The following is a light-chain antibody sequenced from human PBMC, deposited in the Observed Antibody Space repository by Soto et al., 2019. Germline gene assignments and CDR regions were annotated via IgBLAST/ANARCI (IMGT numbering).Light chain of an antibody. CDR1: QSVSSN. Sequence: EIGMTQSPATLSVSPGERATLSCRASQSVSSNFAWYQQKPGQAPRLLIYGASTRATGIPARFSGSGSGTEFTLTISSLQSEDFAVYYCQQYNNRPPEYTFGQGTKLEIK. V-gene: IGKV3-15*01. J-gene: IGKJ2*01. CDR3: QQYNNRPPEYT. CDR2: GAS.